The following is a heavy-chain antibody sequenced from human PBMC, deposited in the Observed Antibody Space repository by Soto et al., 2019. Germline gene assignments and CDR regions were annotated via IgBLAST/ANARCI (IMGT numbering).Heavy chain of an antibody. CDR2: ISSSSSYI. V-gene: IGHV3-21*01. Sequence: GSLRLSCAASGFTFSSYSMNWVRQAPGKGLEWVSSISSSSSYIYYADSVKGRFTISRDNAKNSLYLQMNSLRAEDTAVYYCARDAPNYYGSGSYIDYWGQGTLVTVSS. D-gene: IGHD3-10*01. J-gene: IGHJ4*02. CDR3: ARDAPNYYGSGSYIDY. CDR1: GFTFSSYS.